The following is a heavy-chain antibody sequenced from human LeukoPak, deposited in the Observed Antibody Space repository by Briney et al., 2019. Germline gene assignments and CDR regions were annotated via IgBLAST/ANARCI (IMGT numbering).Heavy chain of an antibody. V-gene: IGHV3-23*01. CDR2: LSVTGDST. CDR3: AKQALLWFGEKNWFDP. Sequence: GGSLRLSCAASGFTFSSYAMCWVRQAPGKGLEWVSGLSVTGDSTYYADSVKGRFTVSRDNSKNTLYLQMNSLRAEDTAVYYCAKQALLWFGEKNWFDPWGQGTLVTVSS. CDR1: GFTFSSYA. J-gene: IGHJ5*02. D-gene: IGHD3-10*01.